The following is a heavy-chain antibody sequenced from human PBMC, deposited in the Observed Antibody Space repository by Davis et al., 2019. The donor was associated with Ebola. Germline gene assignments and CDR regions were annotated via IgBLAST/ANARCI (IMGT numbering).Heavy chain of an antibody. CDR1: GFTFSSYA. J-gene: IGHJ4*02. V-gene: IGHV3-30*04. Sequence: GESLKISCAASGFTFSSYAMPWFRQAPGKGLEWVAVISYDGSNKYYADSVKGRFTISRDDAKKSLYLQMDSLRAEDTAVYYCARDGGSIGVVIIAWFDYWGQGTLVTVSS. CDR3: ARDGGSIGVVIIAWFDY. D-gene: IGHD3-3*01. CDR2: ISYDGSNK.